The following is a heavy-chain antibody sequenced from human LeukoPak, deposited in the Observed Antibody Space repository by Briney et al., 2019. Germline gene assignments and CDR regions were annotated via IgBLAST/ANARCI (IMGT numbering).Heavy chain of an antibody. CDR1: GGSISSGGYY. Sequence: SETLPLTCTVSGGSISSGGYYWSWIRQYPGKGLEWIGYIYYSGSTYYNPSLKSRVTISVDTSKNQFSLKLSSVTAADTAVYYCASHGSGPYNWFDPWGQGTLVTVSS. CDR2: IYYSGST. CDR3: ASHGSGPYNWFDP. J-gene: IGHJ5*02. D-gene: IGHD3-10*01. V-gene: IGHV4-31*03.